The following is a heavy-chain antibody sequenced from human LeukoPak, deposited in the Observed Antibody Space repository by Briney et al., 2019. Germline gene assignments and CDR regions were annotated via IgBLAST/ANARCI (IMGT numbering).Heavy chain of an antibody. CDR1: GFTFSSYA. V-gene: IGHV3-23*01. J-gene: IGHJ4*02. CDR2: ISASGDRT. Sequence: GGSLRLSCAASGFTFSSYAMSWVRQAPGRGLEWVSAISASGDRTYYADSVKGRFTISRDNSKNTLYLQMNSLRAEDTAVYYCAREYCSSTSCSEYWGQGTLVTVSS. CDR3: AREYCSSTSCSEY. D-gene: IGHD2-2*01.